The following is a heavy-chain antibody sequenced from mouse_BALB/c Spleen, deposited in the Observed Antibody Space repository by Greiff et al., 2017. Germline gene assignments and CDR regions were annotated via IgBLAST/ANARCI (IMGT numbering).Heavy chain of an antibody. V-gene: IGHV1-69*02. Sequence: QVQLQQPGAELVKPGASVKLSCKASGYTFTSYWMHWVKQRPGQGLEWIGEIDPSDSYTNYNQKFKGKATLTVDKSSSTAYMQLSSLTSEDSAVYYCARVDYGNFYAMDYWGQGTSVTVSS. J-gene: IGHJ4*01. CDR3: ARVDYGNFYAMDY. CDR1: GYTFTSYW. CDR2: IDPSDSYT. D-gene: IGHD2-1*01.